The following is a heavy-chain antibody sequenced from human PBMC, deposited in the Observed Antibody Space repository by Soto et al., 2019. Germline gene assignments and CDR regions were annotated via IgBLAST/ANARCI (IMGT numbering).Heavy chain of an antibody. V-gene: IGHV1-8*01. CDR3: ARGITMVRGGRSWFDP. CDR1: GYTFTSYD. J-gene: IGHJ5*02. Sequence: QVQLVQSGAEVKKPGASVKVSCKASGYTFTSYDINWVRQATGQGLEWMGWMNPNSGNTGYAQKFQGRVTMTRNTSKRTAYMELSSLGSEDTAVYYCARGITMVRGGRSWFDPWGQGTLVTVSS. CDR2: MNPNSGNT. D-gene: IGHD3-10*01.